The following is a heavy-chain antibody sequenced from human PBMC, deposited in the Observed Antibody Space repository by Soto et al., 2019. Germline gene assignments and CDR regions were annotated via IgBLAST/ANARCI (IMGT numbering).Heavy chain of an antibody. CDR2: IWYDGSNK. J-gene: IGHJ4*02. Sequence: GGSLRLSCAASGFTFSSYGMHWVRQAPGKGLEWVAVIWYDGSNKYYADSVKGRFTISRDNSKNTLYLQMNSLRAEDTAVYYCATDHYYDSSGYYRIDYWGQGTLVTVSS. CDR3: ATDHYYDSSGYYRIDY. D-gene: IGHD3-22*01. CDR1: GFTFSSYG. V-gene: IGHV3-33*01.